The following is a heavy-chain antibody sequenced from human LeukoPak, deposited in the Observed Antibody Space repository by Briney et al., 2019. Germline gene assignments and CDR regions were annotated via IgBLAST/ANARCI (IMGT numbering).Heavy chain of an antibody. CDR1: GGSINSGSYY. D-gene: IGHD3-22*01. J-gene: IGHJ4*02. V-gene: IGHV4-61*02. Sequence: SQTLSLTCTVSGGSINSGSYYWSWIRQPAGKGLEWIGRIYTSGTTNYNPSLKSRVTVSVDTSKNQFSLKLSSVTAADTAVYYCARVGGLNPPNFYDRSGFFDYWGQGTLVTVSS. CDR2: IYTSGTT. CDR3: ARVGGLNPPNFYDRSGFFDY.